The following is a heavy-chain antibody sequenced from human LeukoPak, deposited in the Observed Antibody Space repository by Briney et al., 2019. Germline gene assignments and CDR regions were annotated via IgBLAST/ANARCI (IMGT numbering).Heavy chain of an antibody. Sequence: PSETLSLTCTVSGGSISSYYWSWIRQPPGKGLEWIGYIYYSGSTNYNPSLKSRVTISVDTSKNQFSLKLSSATAADTAVYYCARGVAVLYGMDVWGQGTTVTVSS. CDR2: IYYSGST. D-gene: IGHD6-19*01. CDR3: ARGVAVLYGMDV. J-gene: IGHJ6*02. V-gene: IGHV4-59*01. CDR1: GGSISSYY.